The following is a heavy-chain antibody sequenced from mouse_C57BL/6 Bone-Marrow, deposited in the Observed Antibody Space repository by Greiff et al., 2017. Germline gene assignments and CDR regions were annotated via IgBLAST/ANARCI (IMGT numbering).Heavy chain of an antibody. CDR1: GFTFSSYA. D-gene: IGHD2-4*01. CDR2: ISSGGDYI. V-gene: IGHV5-9-1*02. Sequence: EVKLMESGEGLVKPGGSLKLSCAASGFTFSSYAMSWVRQTPEKRLEWVAYISSGGDYIYYADTVKGRFTISRDNARNTLYLQMSSLKSEDTAMYYCTRGGDYGAFAYWGQGTLVTVSA. J-gene: IGHJ3*01. CDR3: TRGGDYGAFAY.